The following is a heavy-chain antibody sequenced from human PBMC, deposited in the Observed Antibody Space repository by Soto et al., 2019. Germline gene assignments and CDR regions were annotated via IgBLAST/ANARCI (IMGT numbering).Heavy chain of an antibody. CDR1: GGSVSSGSYY. CDR3: ATVGRAADEFDY. CDR2: IYYSGST. J-gene: IGHJ4*02. D-gene: IGHD6-13*01. V-gene: IGHV4-61*01. Sequence: PSETLSLTCTVSGGSVSSGSYYWSWIRQPPGKGLEWIGSIYYSGSTDYNPSLKSRVTTSVDTSKNQFSLKLTSVTAADTAVYYCATVGRAADEFDYWGQGTLVTVSS.